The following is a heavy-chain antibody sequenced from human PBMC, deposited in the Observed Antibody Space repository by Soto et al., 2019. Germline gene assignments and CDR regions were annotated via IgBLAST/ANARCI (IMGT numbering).Heavy chain of an antibody. Sequence: QVQLVQSGAEVKKPGSSVKVSCKASGGTFSSYAISWVRQAPGQGLEWMGGIIPIFGTANYAEKFQGRVTVTADDSTSTAYWERGSRGAEDTAVSYWARGGYSYGGGYWGQGTLVTVSS. CDR1: GGTFSSYA. V-gene: IGHV1-69*12. CDR3: ARGGYSYGGGY. CDR2: IIPIFGTA. J-gene: IGHJ4*02. D-gene: IGHD5-18*01.